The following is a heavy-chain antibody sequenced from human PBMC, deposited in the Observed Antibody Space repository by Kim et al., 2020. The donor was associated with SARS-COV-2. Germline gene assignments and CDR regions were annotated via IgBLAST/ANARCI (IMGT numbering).Heavy chain of an antibody. Sequence: ASVKVSCKASGYTFTAYYIHWVRQAPGQGLEWMGRINPNSGDTNYAQKFQGRVTMTRDTSISTAYMDLSRLRYDDTAVYYCARLERIPSGDFWGQGSLVTVSS. D-gene: IGHD1-1*01. CDR1: GYTFTAYY. CDR3: ARLERIPSGDF. J-gene: IGHJ4*02. CDR2: INPNSGDT. V-gene: IGHV1-2*06.